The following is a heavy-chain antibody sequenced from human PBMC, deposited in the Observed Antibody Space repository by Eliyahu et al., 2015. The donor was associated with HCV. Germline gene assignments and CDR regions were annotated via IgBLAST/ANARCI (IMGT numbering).Heavy chain of an antibody. CDR2: IYYSGST. CDR1: GGSXSSSSYY. D-gene: IGHD6-19*01. J-gene: IGHJ3*02. CDR3: ARISSGMIAVAGTNAFDI. V-gene: IGHV4-39*01. Sequence: QLQLQESGPGLVKPSETLSLTCTVSGGSXSSSSYYWGSIRQPPGKGLEWIGSIYYSGSTYYNPSLKSRVTISVDTSKXQFSLKLSSVTAADTAVYYCARISSGMIAVAGTNAFDIWGQGTMVTVSS.